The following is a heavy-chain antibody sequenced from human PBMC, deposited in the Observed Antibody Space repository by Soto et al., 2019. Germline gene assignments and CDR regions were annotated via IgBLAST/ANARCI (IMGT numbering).Heavy chain of an antibody. D-gene: IGHD1-1*01. CDR3: ARHRIEVVWRGFDF. V-gene: IGHV4-39*01. CDR1: ADSSTISNSY. Sequence: PSETLSLTCTVSADSSTISNSYWGWLRQPPGKGLQWIGSSSYNGGTFYNPSLKGRVAISVDTSKKQSSLQVTSVTAADTAVYYCARHRIEVVWRGFDFWGQGSPVPSP. CDR2: SSYNGGT. J-gene: IGHJ4*02.